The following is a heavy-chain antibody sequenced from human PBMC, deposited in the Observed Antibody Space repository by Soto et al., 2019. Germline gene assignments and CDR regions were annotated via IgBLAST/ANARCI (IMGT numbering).Heavy chain of an antibody. CDR3: AKQQGPGTPYYYAMDV. D-gene: IGHD1-1*01. CDR2: VRSSGNRT. J-gene: IGHJ6*02. V-gene: IGHV3-23*01. Sequence: PGGPLRLSCAPSRFTFSSSSMHSARQSPGKGLEWVSVVRSSGNRTYYADSVKGRFTISRDNSKNTLYMQMNSLRAEDTAVYYCAKQQGPGTPYYYAMDVWGQGTTVTVSS. CDR1: RFTFSSSS.